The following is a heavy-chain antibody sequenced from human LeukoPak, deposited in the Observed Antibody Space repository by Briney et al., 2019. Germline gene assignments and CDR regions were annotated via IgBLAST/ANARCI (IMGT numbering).Heavy chain of an antibody. D-gene: IGHD2-15*01. CDR2: MNPNSGNT. J-gene: IGHJ4*02. CDR1: GYTFTSYD. Sequence: GASVKVSCKASGYTFTSYDINWVRQATGQGLEWMGWMNPNSGNTGYAQKFQGRVTITRNTSISTAYMELSRLRSDDTAVYYCASGYCSGGSCSYYFDYWGQGTLVTVSS. V-gene: IGHV1-8*03. CDR3: ASGYCSGGSCSYYFDY.